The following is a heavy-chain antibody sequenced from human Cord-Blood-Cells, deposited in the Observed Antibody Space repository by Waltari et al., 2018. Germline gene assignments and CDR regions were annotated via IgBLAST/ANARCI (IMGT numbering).Heavy chain of an antibody. CDR1: ADRVSTNIAA. Sequence: QVQLQQSGPGPLKPSQTLSLTYATSADRVSTNIAACTWISHSPARGLHGLGRTYYRSKLYNDYAVSVKSRITINPDTSKNQFSLQLNSVTPEDTAVYYCAYGGSSYTNAFDIWGQGTMVTVSS. D-gene: IGHD1-26*01. J-gene: IGHJ3*02. CDR3: AYGGSSYTNAFDI. CDR2: TYYRSKLYN. V-gene: IGHV6-1*01.